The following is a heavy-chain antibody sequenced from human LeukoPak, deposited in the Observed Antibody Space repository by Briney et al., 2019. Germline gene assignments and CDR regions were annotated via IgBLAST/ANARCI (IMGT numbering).Heavy chain of an antibody. CDR3: GSRRTAMFGVIKGPIDY. CDR1: GGFFTGYY. V-gene: IGHV4-34*01. Sequence: SETLSLTCAVYGGFFTGYYWRWIRQPPGKGLECIGEINHSGSPNNNPSLKSRVSISFDTSKNQFSLKLTSVTAADTAVYYCGSRRTAMFGVIKGPIDYWGQGTLVTVSS. D-gene: IGHD3-3*01. J-gene: IGHJ4*02. CDR2: INHSGSP.